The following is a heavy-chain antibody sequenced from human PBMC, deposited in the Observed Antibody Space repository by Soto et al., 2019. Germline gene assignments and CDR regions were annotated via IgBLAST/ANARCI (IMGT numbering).Heavy chain of an antibody. CDR2: IRPDNGNT. Sequence: ASVKVSCKASGYTFSTSGISWVRQAPGQGLEWVGWIRPDNGNTKSAQRLQGRVTLTTDTSASTAYMELRSLTSDDTAMYYCARDTGSNRYNDWGQGTLVTVSS. D-gene: IGHD1-20*01. V-gene: IGHV1-18*01. CDR3: ARDTGSNRYND. CDR1: GYTFSTSG. J-gene: IGHJ1*01.